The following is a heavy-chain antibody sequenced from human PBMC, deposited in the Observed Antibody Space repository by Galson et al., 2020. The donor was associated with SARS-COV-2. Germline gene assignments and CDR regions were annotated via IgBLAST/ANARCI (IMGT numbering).Heavy chain of an antibody. CDR1: GGSINRIDSY. CDR2: IYYSGNT. CDR3: ARRPAISGPKGGRFDS. Sequence: SQTLSLTCNVSGGSINRIDSYWAWIRQSPGRGLEWIGSIYYSGNTYYNPSLKSRITMSIETSKNYLSLRLASVTAADTAVYYCARRPAISGPKGGRFDSWGQGILVTVSS. V-gene: IGHV4-39*02. J-gene: IGHJ5*01. D-gene: IGHD5-12*01.